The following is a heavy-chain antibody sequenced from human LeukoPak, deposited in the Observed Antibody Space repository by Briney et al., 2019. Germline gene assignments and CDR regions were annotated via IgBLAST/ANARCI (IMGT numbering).Heavy chain of an antibody. Sequence: GGSLRLSCVGSGFTFSSYAMTWVRQAPGSGREWVSSIRGSGDGKSYADSVKGRFTRSRDNSKDTLYLQMDNLRAEDTAMYYCGRDPNGDYIGAFDFWGRGTLVTVSS. CDR1: GFTFSSYA. V-gene: IGHV3-23*01. CDR2: IRGSGDGK. J-gene: IGHJ3*01. D-gene: IGHD4-17*01. CDR3: GRDPNGDYIGAFDF.